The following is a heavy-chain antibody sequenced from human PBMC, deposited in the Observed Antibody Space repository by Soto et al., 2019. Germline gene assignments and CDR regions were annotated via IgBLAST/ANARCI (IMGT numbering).Heavy chain of an antibody. CDR1: GFTFSNYA. J-gene: IGHJ6*02. CDR3: ARVVRYFDTPYGMDV. V-gene: IGHV3-23*01. D-gene: IGHD3-9*01. Sequence: EGQLLESGEGLVQPGGSLKLSCAASGFTFSNYAMSWVRQAPGKGLEWVSGIGGSGSNTYYADSVKGRFTISRDNSKNTLFLQMNSLRAEDTAEYHCARVVRYFDTPYGMDVWGQGTTVTVSS. CDR2: IGGSGSNT.